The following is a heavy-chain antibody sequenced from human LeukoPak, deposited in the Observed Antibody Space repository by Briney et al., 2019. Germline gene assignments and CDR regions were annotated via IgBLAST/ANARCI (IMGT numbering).Heavy chain of an antibody. CDR3: ARGDSSSWPNNWFDP. CDR1: GGSISSGSYS. CDR2: IYYSGST. Sequence: SETLSLTCTVSGGSISSGSYSWGWIRQPPGKGLEWIGSIYYSGSTYYNPSLKSRVTISVDTSKNQFSLKLSSVTAAETAVYYCARGDSSSWPNNWFDPWGQGTLVTVSS. V-gene: IGHV4-39*07. J-gene: IGHJ5*02. D-gene: IGHD6-13*01.